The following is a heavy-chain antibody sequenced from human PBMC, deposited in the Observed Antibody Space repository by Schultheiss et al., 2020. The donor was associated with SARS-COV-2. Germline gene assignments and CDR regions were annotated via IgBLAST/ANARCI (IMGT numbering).Heavy chain of an antibody. V-gene: IGHV4-38-2*01. CDR2: IYHSGST. Sequence: GSLRLSCAVSGYSISSGYYWGWIRQPPGKGLEWIGSIYHSGSTYYNPSLKSRVTISVDTSKNQFSLKLSSVTAADTAVYYCARSSPVWGSYRYSFDYWGQGTLVTVSS. J-gene: IGHJ4*02. D-gene: IGHD3-16*02. CDR1: GYSISSGYY. CDR3: ARSSPVWGSYRYSFDY.